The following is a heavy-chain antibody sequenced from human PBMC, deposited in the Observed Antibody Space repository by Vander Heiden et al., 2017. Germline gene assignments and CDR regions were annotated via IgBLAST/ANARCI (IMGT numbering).Heavy chain of an antibody. D-gene: IGHD1-26*01. CDR1: GDSASSNSDD. Sequence: QVQRQQSGTGLLKSTQTLSLTCAISGDSASSNSDDWNWIRQSPSRSLEWLGSTYYRSNLYKDYAVSVKSRIPINPDTSKNQFSLQLNYVTPEDTAVYYCARAFGSTMGVDYWGQGTLVTVSS. V-gene: IGHV6-1*01. CDR2: TYYRSNLYK. CDR3: ARAFGSTMGVDY. J-gene: IGHJ4*02.